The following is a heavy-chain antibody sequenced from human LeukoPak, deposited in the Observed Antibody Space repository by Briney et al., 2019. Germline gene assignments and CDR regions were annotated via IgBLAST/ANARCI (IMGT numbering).Heavy chain of an antibody. Sequence: GGSLRLSCAASGFTFSHYGMHWVRQAPGKGLEWVSFISSSSHYIYYADSVKGRFTISRDNAKNSLYLQMNSLRAEDTAVYYCARGELIVVATTRPEPYYYYYYMDVWGKGTTVTVSS. V-gene: IGHV3-21*01. CDR1: GFTFSHYG. CDR2: ISSSSHYI. J-gene: IGHJ6*03. D-gene: IGHD2-2*01. CDR3: ARGELIVVATTRPEPYYYYYYMDV.